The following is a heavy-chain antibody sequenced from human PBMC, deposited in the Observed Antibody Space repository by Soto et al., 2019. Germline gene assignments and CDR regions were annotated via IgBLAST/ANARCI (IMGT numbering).Heavy chain of an antibody. CDR2: FSATSENT. V-gene: IGHV3-23*01. CDR3: AKARDQQWVRLPFDY. D-gene: IGHD6-19*01. Sequence: EVQLLESGGGLVQPGGSLRLSCVGSGFFFSSYTMTWVRQAPGKGLEWVSSFSATSENTYSADSVRCRFTISRDNSKNTLFLQMNSLTAEDTAMYYCAKARDQQWVRLPFDYWGQGILVIVSS. J-gene: IGHJ4*02. CDR1: GFFFSSYT.